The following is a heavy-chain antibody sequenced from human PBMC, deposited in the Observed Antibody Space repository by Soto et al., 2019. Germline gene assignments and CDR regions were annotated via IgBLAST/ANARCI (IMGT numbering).Heavy chain of an antibody. D-gene: IGHD6-13*01. V-gene: IGHV4-31*03. CDR2: IYYRGTT. CDR1: GGSISTGVWY. J-gene: IGHJ5*01. CDR3: ARVSAGGTRWFDS. Sequence: TLSLTCSVSGGSISTGVWYWSWVREHPGKGLEWIGDIYYRGTTSYNPSLGSRVTISRDTSKNQVSLKVNSVTAAGTAVYYCARVSAGGTRWFDSWGQGIRVTVSS.